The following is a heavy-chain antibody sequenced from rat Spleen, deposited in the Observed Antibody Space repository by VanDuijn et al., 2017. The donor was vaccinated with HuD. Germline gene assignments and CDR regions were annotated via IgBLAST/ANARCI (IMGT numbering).Heavy chain of an antibody. CDR2: ISYDGSST. Sequence: EVQLVESDGGLVQPGGSLKLSCAASGFTFSDYYMAWVRQAPTKGLEWVAFISYDGSSTYYRDSVKGRFTISRDNAKSTLYLQMDSLRSEDTATYYCARVGYSSYVRYFDYWGQGVMVTVSS. J-gene: IGHJ2*01. V-gene: IGHV5-7*01. CDR1: GFTFSDYY. D-gene: IGHD1-2*01. CDR3: ARVGYSSYVRYFDY.